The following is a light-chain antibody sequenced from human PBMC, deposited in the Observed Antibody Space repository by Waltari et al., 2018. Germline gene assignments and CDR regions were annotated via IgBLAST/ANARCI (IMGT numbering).Light chain of an antibody. CDR2: AAS. V-gene: IGKV1-39*01. Sequence: DIQMTQSPSSLSASVGDRVTITCRASQSISIYVNWYQQKPGKAPNLLIYAASSLQSGVQSRFSGSGSGTDFSLTISSLQPGDFATYYCQQSFTTPQNTFGQGTRLEIK. CDR3: QQSFTTPQNT. J-gene: IGKJ2*01. CDR1: QSISIY.